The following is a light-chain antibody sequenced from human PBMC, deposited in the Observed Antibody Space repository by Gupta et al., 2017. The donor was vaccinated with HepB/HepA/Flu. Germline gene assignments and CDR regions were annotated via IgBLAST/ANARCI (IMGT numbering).Light chain of an antibody. Sequence: DIQLTQSPSFLSASVGDSVTITCRASQGISNYLAWYQQRPGKALNLLIYAASTLQSGVPSRFSGSGSGAEFSLSISSRQPEDFATYYCQQVDYFPRTFGQGTKVEIK. J-gene: IGKJ1*01. CDR1: QGISNY. CDR2: AAS. V-gene: IGKV1-9*01. CDR3: QQVDYFPRT.